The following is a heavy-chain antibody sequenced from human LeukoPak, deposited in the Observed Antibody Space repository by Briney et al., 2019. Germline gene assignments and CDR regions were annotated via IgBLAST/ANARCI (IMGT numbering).Heavy chain of an antibody. D-gene: IGHD5-24*01. V-gene: IGHV4-31*03. Sequence: PSETLSLTCSVSGASIISGGNYWTWIRQHPGKGLEWVASIYNSVNTYYNPSLKSRLTISADTSENQFFLKVTSVTAADTAVYCCAREGLLGTPEGMAVGRAFGIWGQGTLVTVSS. CDR3: AREGLLGTPEGMAVGRAFGI. CDR1: GASIISGGNY. J-gene: IGHJ3*02. CDR2: IYNSVNT.